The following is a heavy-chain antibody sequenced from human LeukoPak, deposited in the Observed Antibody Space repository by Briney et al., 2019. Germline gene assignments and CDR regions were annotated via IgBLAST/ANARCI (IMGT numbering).Heavy chain of an antibody. CDR1: GGSISSYY. CDR2: IYTSGST. J-gene: IGHJ5*02. Sequence: SETLSLTCTVSGGSISSYYWSWIRQPAGKGLEWIGRIYTSGSTNYNPSLKSRVTISVDTSKNQFSLKLSSVTAADTAVYYCARATMVRGVISLYNWFDPWGQGTLVTVSS. D-gene: IGHD3-10*01. CDR3: ARATMVRGVISLYNWFDP. V-gene: IGHV4-4*07.